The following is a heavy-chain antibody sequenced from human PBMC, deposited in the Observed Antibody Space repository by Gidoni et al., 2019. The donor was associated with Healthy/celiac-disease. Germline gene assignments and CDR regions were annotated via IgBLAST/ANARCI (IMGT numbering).Heavy chain of an antibody. CDR3: ARSIVVVVAPFDY. CDR1: GGTFSSYA. D-gene: IGHD2-15*01. V-gene: IGHV1-69*01. CDR2: IIPLFGTA. J-gene: IGHJ4*02. Sequence: QVQLVQSGAEVKKPGSSVKVSCKASGGTFSSYAISWVRQAPGQVLEWMGGIIPLFGTANYAQKFQGRVTITADESTSTAYMELGSLRSEDTAVYYCARSIVVVVAPFDYWGQGTLVTVSS.